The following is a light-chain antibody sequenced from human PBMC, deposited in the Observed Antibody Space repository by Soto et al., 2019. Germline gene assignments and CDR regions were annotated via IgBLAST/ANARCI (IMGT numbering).Light chain of an antibody. CDR2: LNSDGSH. J-gene: IGLJ3*02. CDR1: SGHSSYA. CDR3: QTWGTGIPWV. Sequence: QPVLTQSPSASASLGASVKLTCTLSSGHSSYAIAWHQQQPEKGPRYLMKLNSDGSHSKGDGIPDRFSGSSSGAERYLTISSLQSEGEADYYCQTWGTGIPWVFGGGTKLTVL. V-gene: IGLV4-69*01.